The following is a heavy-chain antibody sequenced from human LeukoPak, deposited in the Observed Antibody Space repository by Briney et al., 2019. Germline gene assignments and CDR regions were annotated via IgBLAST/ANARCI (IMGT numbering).Heavy chain of an antibody. CDR3: AKDSGYCSSTSCYMNY. D-gene: IGHD2-2*02. CDR1: GYTFTSYC. V-gene: IGHV3-30*18. Sequence: GGSLRVSCAASGYTFTSYCMHWVRQAPGKGLEWVAVISYDGSNKYYADYVKGRFTISRDNSKNTLYLQMNSLRAEDTAVYYCAKDSGYCSSTSCYMNYWGQGNLVTVSS. CDR2: ISYDGSNK. J-gene: IGHJ4*02.